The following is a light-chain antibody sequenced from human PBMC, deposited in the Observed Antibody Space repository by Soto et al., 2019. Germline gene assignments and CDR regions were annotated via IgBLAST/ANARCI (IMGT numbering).Light chain of an antibody. CDR3: QHFDGLPLT. J-gene: IGKJ4*01. CDR2: DAS. V-gene: IGKV1-33*01. Sequence: IQMTQSRSSLSASLGDRVTITCQASHDIKKYLDWYQQKAHRAPKLPIHDASPLASGVPSRFTGSGSGTDFTLTINSLQPEDVATYYCQHFDGLPLTFGGGTKVDIK. CDR1: HDIKKY.